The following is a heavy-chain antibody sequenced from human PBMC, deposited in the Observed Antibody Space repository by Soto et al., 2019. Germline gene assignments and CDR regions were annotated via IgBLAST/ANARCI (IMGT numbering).Heavy chain of an antibody. Sequence: ASVKVSCKVSGYTLTELSMHWVRQAPGKGLEWMGGFDPEDGETIYAQKFQGRVTMTEDTSTDTAYMELSSLRSEDTAVYYCATDTSAKLELNYYYGMDVWGQGXTVTVYS. CDR3: ATDTSAKLELNYYYGMDV. CDR1: GYTLTELS. J-gene: IGHJ6*02. CDR2: FDPEDGET. D-gene: IGHD1-7*01. V-gene: IGHV1-24*01.